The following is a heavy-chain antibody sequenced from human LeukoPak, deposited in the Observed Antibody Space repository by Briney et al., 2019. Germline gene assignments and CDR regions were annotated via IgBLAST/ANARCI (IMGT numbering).Heavy chain of an antibody. Sequence: GGSLRLSCAASGFTFSTYAMSWVRQAPGKGLEWVSAIGTAGDTYYSHSVKGRFTISRDNAKNSLYLQMNSLRAEDTALYYCAKGSMVRGVARSGFDYWGQGTLVTVSS. CDR3: AKGSMVRGVARSGFDY. V-gene: IGHV3-23*01. CDR2: IGTAGDT. CDR1: GFTFSTYA. D-gene: IGHD3-10*01. J-gene: IGHJ4*02.